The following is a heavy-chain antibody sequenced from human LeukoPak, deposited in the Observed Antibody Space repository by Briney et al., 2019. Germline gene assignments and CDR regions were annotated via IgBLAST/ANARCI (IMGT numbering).Heavy chain of an antibody. CDR3: ARGYGDYPNYYYYGMDV. CDR2: INPSGGST. CDR1: GYTFTSHY. Sequence: ASVKVSCKASGYTFTSHYMHWVRQAPGQGLEWMGIINPSGGSTSYAQKYQGRVTMTRDTSTSTVYMELSSLRSEDTAVYYCARGYGDYPNYYYYGMDVWGQGTTVTVSS. J-gene: IGHJ6*02. D-gene: IGHD4-17*01. V-gene: IGHV1-46*01.